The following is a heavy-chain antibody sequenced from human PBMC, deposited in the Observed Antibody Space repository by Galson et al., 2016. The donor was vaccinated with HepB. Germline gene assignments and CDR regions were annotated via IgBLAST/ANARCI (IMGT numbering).Heavy chain of an antibody. J-gene: IGHJ4*02. V-gene: IGHV3-43*01. D-gene: IGHD4-23*01. CDR3: AKDHGGYSGFDY. Sequence: SLRLSCAASGFTFGTYTMHWIRQAPGEGLQWVSLITGDRANAYYADSVKGRFTISRDNRKNSLYLQMNSLITEDTALYYCAKDHGGYSGFDYWGQGTLVTVSS. CDR1: GFTFGTYT. CDR2: ITGDRANA.